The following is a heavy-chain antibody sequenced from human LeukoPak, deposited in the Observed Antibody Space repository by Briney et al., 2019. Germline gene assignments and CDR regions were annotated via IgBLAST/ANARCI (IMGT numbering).Heavy chain of an antibody. CDR3: ARALYDYVWGSYRYCWFDP. Sequence: PSETLSLTCTVSGASISSYYWGWIRQPPGKGLEWIGSIYYSGSTYYNPSLKSRVTISVDTSKNQFSLKLSSVTAADTAVYYCARALYDYVWGSYRYCWFDPWGQGTLVTVSS. V-gene: IGHV4-39*07. D-gene: IGHD3-16*02. CDR1: GASISSYY. J-gene: IGHJ5*02. CDR2: IYYSGST.